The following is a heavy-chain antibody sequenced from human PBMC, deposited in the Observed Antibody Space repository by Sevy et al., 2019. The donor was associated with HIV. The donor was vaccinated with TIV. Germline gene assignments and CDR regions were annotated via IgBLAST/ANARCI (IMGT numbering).Heavy chain of an antibody. D-gene: IGHD1-7*01. V-gene: IGHV1-2*02. CDR1: GYTFTGYY. J-gene: IGHJ4*02. Sequence: ASVKVSCKASGYTFTGYYMHWVRQAPGQGLEWMGWINPNSGGTNYAQKFQDRVTMTRDTSINTAYMELSRLRYDDTALYYCARDMELVDEGTQEFFYWGQGTLVTVSS. CDR3: ARDMELVDEGTQEFFY. CDR2: INPNSGGT.